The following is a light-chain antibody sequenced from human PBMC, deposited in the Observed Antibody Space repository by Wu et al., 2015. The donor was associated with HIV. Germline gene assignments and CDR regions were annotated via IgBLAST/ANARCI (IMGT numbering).Light chain of an antibody. J-gene: IGKJ1*01. CDR3: QQSYNTPWT. CDR1: QSVSSN. CDR2: GAS. Sequence: EIVMTQSPATLSVSPGERATLSCRASQSVSSNVAWYQQKPGQAPRLLIYGASNLQSGVPSRFSGSGSGTDFSLTISSLQPEDFATYHCQQSYNTPWTFGQGTKVEMK. V-gene: IGKV3-15*01.